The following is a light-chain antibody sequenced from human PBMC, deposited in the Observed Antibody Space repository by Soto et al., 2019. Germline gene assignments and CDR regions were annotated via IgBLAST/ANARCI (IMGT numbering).Light chain of an antibody. CDR3: SSYTSTMTNV. CDR2: DVV. Sequence: QSVLTQPASVSGSPGQSITISRTGTSSDVGGFNSVSWYQLRPGTAPKLILYDVVDRPSGFSYRFSGSKSGNTASLTISGLQAADEADYFCSSYTSTMTNVFGSGTKVTVL. V-gene: IGLV2-14*03. J-gene: IGLJ1*01. CDR1: SSDVGGFNS.